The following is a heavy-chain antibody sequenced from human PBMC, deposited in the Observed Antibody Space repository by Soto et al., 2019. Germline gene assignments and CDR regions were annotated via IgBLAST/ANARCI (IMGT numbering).Heavy chain of an antibody. CDR2: ISSTTNYI. CDR1: GSTFTRYS. Sequence: GGSLRLSCAASGSTFTRYSMNWVRQAPGKGLEWVSSISSTTNYIYYGDSMKGRFTISRDNAKNSLYLEMSSLRAEDTAVYYCARESEDLTSNFDYWGQGTLVTVSS. CDR3: ARESEDLTSNFDY. J-gene: IGHJ4*02. V-gene: IGHV3-21*06.